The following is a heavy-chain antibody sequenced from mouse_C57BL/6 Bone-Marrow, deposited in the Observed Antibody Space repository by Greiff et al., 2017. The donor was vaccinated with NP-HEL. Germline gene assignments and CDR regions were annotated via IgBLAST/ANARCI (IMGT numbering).Heavy chain of an antibody. CDR2: IDPSHSYT. Sequence: QVQLQQPGAELVKPGASVKLSCKASGYTFTSYWMQWVKQRHGQGLAWIGEIDPSHSYTNYNQKFNGKATLPVDTSSSTAYMQLISLTSEDSAVYYCARCRDGSIYLYAMDYWGQGTSVTVSS. CDR1: GYTFTSYW. D-gene: IGHD1-1*01. J-gene: IGHJ4*01. CDR3: ARCRDGSIYLYAMDY. V-gene: IGHV1-50*01.